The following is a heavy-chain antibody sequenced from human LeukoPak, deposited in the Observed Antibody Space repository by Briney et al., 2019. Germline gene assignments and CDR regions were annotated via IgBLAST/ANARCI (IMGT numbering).Heavy chain of an antibody. D-gene: IGHD2-2*01. CDR3: ARELCSSTSCYSGDAFDI. Sequence: GGSLRLSCAASGFTFSSYWMSWVRQAPGKGLEWVANIKQDGSEKYYVDSVKGRFTISRDNAKNSLYLQMNSLRAEDTAVYYCARELCSSTSCYSGDAFDIWGQGTMVTVSS. CDR1: GFTFSSYW. J-gene: IGHJ3*02. CDR2: IKQDGSEK. V-gene: IGHV3-7*01.